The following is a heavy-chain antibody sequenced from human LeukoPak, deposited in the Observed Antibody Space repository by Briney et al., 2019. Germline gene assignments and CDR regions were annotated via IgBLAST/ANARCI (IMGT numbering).Heavy chain of an antibody. CDR3: ATSPATYGSGSYYFDY. CDR2: ISGSGEKT. Sequence: GGTLRLSCAVSGFFFSAYGMNWVRQTPGKGLEWVATISGSGEKTYYVDSVKGRFAISRDNSKSTLYLLMHSLRVEDTAVYYCATSPATYGSGSYYFDYWGQGTLVTVSS. D-gene: IGHD3-10*01. CDR1: GFFFSAYG. J-gene: IGHJ4*02. V-gene: IGHV3-23*01.